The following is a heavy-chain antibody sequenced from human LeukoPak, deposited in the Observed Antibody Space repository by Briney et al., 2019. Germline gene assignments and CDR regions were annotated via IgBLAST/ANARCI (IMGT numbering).Heavy chain of an antibody. CDR2: INHSGST. CDR3: ARGSLIVVVIPSNWFDP. V-gene: IGHV4-34*01. CDR1: GGSFSGYY. J-gene: IGHJ5*02. Sequence: SETLSLTCAVYGGSFSGYYWSWIRRPPGKGLEWIGEINHSGSTNYNPSLKSRVTISVDTSKNQFSLKLSSVTAADTAVYYCARGSLIVVVIPSNWFDPWGQGTLVTVSS. D-gene: IGHD3-22*01.